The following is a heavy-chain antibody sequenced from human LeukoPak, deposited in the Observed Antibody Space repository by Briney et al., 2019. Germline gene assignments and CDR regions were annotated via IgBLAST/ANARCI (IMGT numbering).Heavy chain of an antibody. CDR1: GFTVSSNY. CDR2: IYSGGST. Sequence: GGSLRLSCAASGFTVSSNYMSWVRQAPGKGLEWVSVIYSGGSTYYADSVKGRFTISRDNSKNTLYLQMNSLRAEDTAVYYCARRFGFRGSYYYYGMDVWGKGTTVTVSS. D-gene: IGHD3-16*01. CDR3: ARRFGFRGSYYYYGMDV. V-gene: IGHV3-53*01. J-gene: IGHJ6*04.